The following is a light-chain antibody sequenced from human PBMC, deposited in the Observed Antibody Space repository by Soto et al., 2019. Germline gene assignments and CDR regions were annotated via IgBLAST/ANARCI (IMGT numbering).Light chain of an antibody. V-gene: IGKV1-5*01. Sequence: DIHMTQSPSTRSAPVRHSLTITCRASQSISSWLAWYQQKPGKAPKLLIYDASSLESGVPSRFSGSGSGTEFTLTVSSLQPDDFATYYCQHYNSYSEAFGQGTKVDIK. CDR2: DAS. J-gene: IGKJ1*01. CDR1: QSISSW. CDR3: QHYNSYSEA.